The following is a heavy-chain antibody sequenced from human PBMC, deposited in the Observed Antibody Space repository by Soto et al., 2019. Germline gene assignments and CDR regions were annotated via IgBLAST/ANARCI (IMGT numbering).Heavy chain of an antibody. CDR2: ISYDGSNK. J-gene: IGHJ6*02. D-gene: IGHD4-17*01. Sequence: GGSLRLSCAASGFTFSSYAMHWVRQAPGKGLEWVAVISYDGSNKYYADSVKGRFTISRDNSKNTLYLQMNSLRAEDTAVYYCAKEETVTNYYYHYYGLDVWGQGTTVTVSS. CDR1: GFTFSSYA. V-gene: IGHV3-30-3*01. CDR3: AKEETVTNYYYHYYGLDV.